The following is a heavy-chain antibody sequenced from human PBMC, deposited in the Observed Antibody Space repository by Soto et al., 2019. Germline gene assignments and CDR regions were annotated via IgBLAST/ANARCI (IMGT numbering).Heavy chain of an antibody. CDR1: GFTVSSNY. D-gene: IGHD3-22*01. CDR3: ARDRVESGYPEYFQH. J-gene: IGHJ1*01. Sequence: EVQLVESGGGLIQPGGSLRLSCAASGFTVSSNYMSWVRQAPGKGLEWVSVIYSGGSTYYADSVKGRFTISSDTSKNTLYLQMNSLRAEDTAVYYCARDRVESGYPEYFQHWGQGTRVTVSS. CDR2: IYSGGST. V-gene: IGHV3-53*01.